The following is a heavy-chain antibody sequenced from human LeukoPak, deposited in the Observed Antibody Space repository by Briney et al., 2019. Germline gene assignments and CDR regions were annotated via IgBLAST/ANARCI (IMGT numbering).Heavy chain of an antibody. V-gene: IGHV3-30-3*01. D-gene: IGHD2-2*01. J-gene: IGHJ4*02. CDR2: ISYDGSNK. Sequence: GGSLRLSCAASGFTFSSYAMHWVRQAPGKGLEWVAVISYDGSNKYYADSMKGRFTVSRDNSKNTLFLQMNSLRSEDAAVYYCARAPNGVYCTSSSCHLDYWGQGTLVTVSS. CDR1: GFTFSSYA. CDR3: ARAPNGVYCTSSSCHLDY.